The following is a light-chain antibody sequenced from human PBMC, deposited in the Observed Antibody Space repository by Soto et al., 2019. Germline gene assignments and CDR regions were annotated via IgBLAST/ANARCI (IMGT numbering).Light chain of an antibody. CDR2: AAS. V-gene: IGKV1-9*01. CDR3: QKLNSYLQLT. J-gene: IGKJ4*01. CDR1: QGISSY. Sequence: DIQLTQSPSFLYASVGDRITITCRASQGISSYLAWYQQKPGKAPKLLIYAASTLQSGVPSRFSGSGSGTEFTLTIISLQPEDCATHYCQKLNSYLQLTFGGVTKVEIK.